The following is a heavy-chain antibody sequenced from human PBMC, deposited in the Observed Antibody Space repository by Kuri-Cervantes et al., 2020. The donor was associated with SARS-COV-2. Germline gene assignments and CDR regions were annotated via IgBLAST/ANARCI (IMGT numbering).Heavy chain of an antibody. D-gene: IGHD2-15*01. Sequence: ESLKISCAVSGYSISSGYYWGWIRQPPGKGLEWIGSIYYSGSTYYNPSLKSRVTISVDTSKNQFSLKLSSVTAADTAVYYCARLLPGPVDYWGQGTLVTVSS. CDR2: IYYSGST. CDR3: ARLLPGPVDY. V-gene: IGHV4-38-2*01. J-gene: IGHJ4*02. CDR1: GYSISSGYY.